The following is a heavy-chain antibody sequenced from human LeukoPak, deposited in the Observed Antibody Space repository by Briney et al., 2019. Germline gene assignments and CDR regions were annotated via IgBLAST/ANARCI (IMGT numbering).Heavy chain of an antibody. CDR3: ARDYYGSGSKGYYMDV. D-gene: IGHD3-10*01. CDR2: INHSGST. J-gene: IGHJ6*03. V-gene: IGHV4-34*01. CDR1: GGSFSGYY. Sequence: TSETLSLTCAVYGGSFSGYYWSWIRQPPGKGLEWIGEINHSGSTNYNPSLKSRVTISVDTSKNQFSLKLSSVTAADTAVYYCARDYYGSGSKGYYMDVWGKGTTVTVSS.